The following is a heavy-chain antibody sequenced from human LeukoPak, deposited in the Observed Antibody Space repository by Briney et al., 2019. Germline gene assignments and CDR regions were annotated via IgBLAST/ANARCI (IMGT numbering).Heavy chain of an antibody. D-gene: IGHD6-19*01. CDR3: ARDGVAGGFDY. CDR2: IHYSGST. J-gene: IGHJ4*02. CDR1: GGSIGSYY. V-gene: IGHV4-59*01. Sequence: SETLSLTCTVSGGSIGSYYWNWIRQALGKGLEWIGYIHYSGSTNHNSSLKSRVTISVDTSKNQYSLKLSSATAADTAVYYCARDGVAGGFDYWGQGTLVTVSS.